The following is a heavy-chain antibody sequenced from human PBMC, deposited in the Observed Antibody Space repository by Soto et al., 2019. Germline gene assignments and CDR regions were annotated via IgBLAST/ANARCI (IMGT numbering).Heavy chain of an antibody. CDR2: IDPADSYA. Sequence: EVQVVQSGPELKKPGESLRISCRGSGYSFVTFWITWVRQMPGKGLEWMGRIDPADSYARYSPSFEGHVTMSVDRSINTAYLQWSSLKASDSAIYYCAKHVEDVYFGLDAWGQGTSVTVSS. D-gene: IGHD2-15*01. V-gene: IGHV5-10-1*03. CDR3: AKHVEDVYFGLDA. CDR1: GYSFVTFW. J-gene: IGHJ6*02.